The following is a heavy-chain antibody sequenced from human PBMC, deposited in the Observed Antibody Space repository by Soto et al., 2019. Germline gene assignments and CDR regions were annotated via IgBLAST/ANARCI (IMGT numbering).Heavy chain of an antibody. CDR2: IYYSGST. CDR1: GGSISSSSYY. J-gene: IGHJ4*02. CDR3: ARQVQYSSSWIDY. Sequence: QLQLQESGPGLVKPSEALSLTCTVSGGSISSSSYYWGWIRQPPGKGPEWIWSIYYSGSTYYNPSLKSRVTISADTNKNQSSLQLSSVTAADAAVYYCARQVQYSSSWIDYWGQGTLVTVSS. D-gene: IGHD6-13*01. V-gene: IGHV4-39*01.